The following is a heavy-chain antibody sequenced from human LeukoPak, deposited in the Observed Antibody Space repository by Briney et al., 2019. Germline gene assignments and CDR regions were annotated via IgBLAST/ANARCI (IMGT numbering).Heavy chain of an antibody. V-gene: IGHV3-30*14. D-gene: IGHD6-6*01. CDR1: GFTFSSYA. CDR2: ISYDGSNK. Sequence: SGRSLRLSCAASGFTFSSYAMHWVRQAPGKGLEWVAVISYDGSNKYYADSVKGRFTISRDNSKNTLYLQMGSLRAEDMAVYYCAREASIVVRCSDYWGQGTLVTVSS. J-gene: IGHJ4*02. CDR3: AREASIVVRCSDY.